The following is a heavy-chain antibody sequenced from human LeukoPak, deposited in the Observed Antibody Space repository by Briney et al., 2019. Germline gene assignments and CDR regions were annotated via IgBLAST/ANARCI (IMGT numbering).Heavy chain of an antibody. Sequence: GGSLRLTCAASGFTFSSYAMHWVRQAPGKGLEWVAVISYDGSNKYYTDSVKGRFTISRDNSKNTLYLQMNSLRAEDTAVYYCARDRYRYSSSGSDYWGQGTLVTVSS. CDR2: ISYDGSNK. CDR3: ARDRYRYSSSGSDY. CDR1: GFTFSSYA. J-gene: IGHJ4*02. D-gene: IGHD6-13*01. V-gene: IGHV3-30-3*01.